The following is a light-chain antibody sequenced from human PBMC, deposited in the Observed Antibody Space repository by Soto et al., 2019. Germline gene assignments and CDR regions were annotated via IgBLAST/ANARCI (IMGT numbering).Light chain of an antibody. CDR1: QGINSF. Sequence: IQLTQSPSSLSASVGVRVTITCRASQGINSFLAWYQQKPGKAPKLLIYAASTLYGGVPSRFSGSGSETDFALTITSLQAEDFATYYCQQLRMYPSTFGGGTKVDIK. CDR3: QQLRMYPST. CDR2: AAS. J-gene: IGKJ4*01. V-gene: IGKV1-9*01.